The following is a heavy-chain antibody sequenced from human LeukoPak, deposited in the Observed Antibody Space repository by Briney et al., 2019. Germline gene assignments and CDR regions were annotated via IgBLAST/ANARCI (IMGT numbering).Heavy chain of an antibody. J-gene: IGHJ4*02. D-gene: IGHD5-18*01. V-gene: IGHV4-39*07. Sequence: SETLSLTCTVSGGSISSSSYYWSWIRQPPGKGLEWIGEVNHSGSTNYNPSLKSRVTISVDTSKNQFSLKLSSVTAADTAVYYCARALLRGYSYGYLIWGQGTLVTVSS. CDR1: GGSISSSSYY. CDR2: VNHSGST. CDR3: ARALLRGYSYGYLI.